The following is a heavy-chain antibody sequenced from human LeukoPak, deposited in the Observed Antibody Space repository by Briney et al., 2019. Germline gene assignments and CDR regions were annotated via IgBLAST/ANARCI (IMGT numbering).Heavy chain of an antibody. J-gene: IGHJ4*02. CDR2: IRYDGSNK. CDR3: AKEGYYDFWSGYYSDY. CDR1: GFTFSSYG. D-gene: IGHD3-3*01. Sequence: PGGSLRLSCAASGFTFSSYGMHWVRQAPGKGLEWVAFIRYDGSNKYYADSVKGGFTISRDNSKNTLYLQMNSLRAEDTAVYYCAKEGYYDFWSGYYSDYWGQGTLVTVSS. V-gene: IGHV3-30*02.